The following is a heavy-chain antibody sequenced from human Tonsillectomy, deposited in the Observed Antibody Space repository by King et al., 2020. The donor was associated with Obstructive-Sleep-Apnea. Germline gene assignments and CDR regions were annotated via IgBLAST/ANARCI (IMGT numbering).Heavy chain of an antibody. V-gene: IGHV3-21*01. D-gene: IGHD4-17*01. Sequence: VQLVESGGGLVKPGGSLRITCAASGFTFSSYAMNWVRQAPGKGLEWVACISSRSCYIYYADSVRGRFTISRDNAKNSVFLQMNSLRAEDTAVYYCARVVKPTAALDPWGQGILVTVSS. CDR3: ARVVKPTAALDP. J-gene: IGHJ5*02. CDR2: ISSRSCYI. CDR1: GFTFSSYA.